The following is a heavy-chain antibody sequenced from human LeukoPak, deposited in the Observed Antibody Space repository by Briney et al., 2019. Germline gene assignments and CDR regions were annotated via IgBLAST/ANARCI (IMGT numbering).Heavy chain of an antibody. CDR3: ANLAPTQYRIAVTGTGLKPFDY. CDR2: ISGSGGST. D-gene: IGHD6-19*01. CDR1: GFTFSSYA. Sequence: GGSLRLSCAASGFTFSSYAMSWVRQAPGKGLEWVSTISGSGGSTYYADSGKGRFTISRDNSKNTLYLQMNSLRAEDTAVYYCANLAPTQYRIAVTGTGLKPFDYWGQGTLVTVSS. V-gene: IGHV3-23*01. J-gene: IGHJ4*02.